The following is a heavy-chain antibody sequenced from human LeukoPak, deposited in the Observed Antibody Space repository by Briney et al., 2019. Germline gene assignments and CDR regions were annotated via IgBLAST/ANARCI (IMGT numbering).Heavy chain of an antibody. J-gene: IGHJ4*02. Sequence: GGSLRLSCAASGFTFDDYAMHWVRQAPGKGLEWVSGISWNSGSIGYADSVKGRFTISRDNAKNSLYLQINSLRAEDTALYYCAKDSRATMVRGVMFDYWGQGTLVTVSS. CDR3: AKDSRATMVRGVMFDY. CDR2: ISWNSGSI. D-gene: IGHD3-10*01. CDR1: GFTFDDYA. V-gene: IGHV3-9*01.